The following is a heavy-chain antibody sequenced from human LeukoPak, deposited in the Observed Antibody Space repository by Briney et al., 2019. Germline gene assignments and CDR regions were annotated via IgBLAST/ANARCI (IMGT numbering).Heavy chain of an antibody. D-gene: IGHD3-10*01. Sequence: ASVKVSCKASGYTFTSYYMHWVRQAPGQGPEWKGRINPNSGGTNYAQKFQGRVPMTRDTSISTAYMELSRPRSDDTAVYYCARELTGGEFDYWGQGTLVTVSS. V-gene: IGHV1-2*06. CDR3: ARELTGGEFDY. CDR2: INPNSGGT. CDR1: GYTFTSYY. J-gene: IGHJ4*02.